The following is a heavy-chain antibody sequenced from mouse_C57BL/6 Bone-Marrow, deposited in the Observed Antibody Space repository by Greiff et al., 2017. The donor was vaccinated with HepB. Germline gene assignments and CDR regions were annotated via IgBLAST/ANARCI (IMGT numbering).Heavy chain of an antibody. Sequence: VHLVESGAELVRPGTSVKMSCKASGYTFTNYWIGWAKQRPGHGLEWIGDIYPGGGYTNYNEKFKGKATLTADKSSSTAYMQFSSLTSEDSAIYYCATITTVVAMDYWGQGTSVTVSS. D-gene: IGHD1-1*01. V-gene: IGHV1-63*01. CDR3: ATITTVVAMDY. CDR2: IYPGGGYT. J-gene: IGHJ4*01. CDR1: GYTFTNYW.